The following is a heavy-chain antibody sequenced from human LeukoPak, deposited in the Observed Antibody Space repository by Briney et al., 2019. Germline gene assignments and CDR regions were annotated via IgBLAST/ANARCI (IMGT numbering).Heavy chain of an antibody. V-gene: IGHV3-NL1*01. D-gene: IGHD3-10*01. CDR2: IYSGGST. J-gene: IGHJ4*02. CDR1: GFTFSSYA. Sequence: GGSLRLSCAASGFTFSSYAMHWVRQAPGKGLEWVSVIYSGGSTYYADSVKGRFTISRDNSKNTLYLQMNSLRAEDTAVYYCARVRWFGELYWGQGTLVTVSS. CDR3: ARVRWFGELY.